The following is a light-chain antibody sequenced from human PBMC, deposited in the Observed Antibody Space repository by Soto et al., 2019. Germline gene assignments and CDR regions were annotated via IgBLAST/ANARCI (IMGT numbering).Light chain of an antibody. CDR1: SSDVGSYNL. J-gene: IGLJ1*01. V-gene: IGLV2-23*01. CDR2: EGS. Sequence: QSALTQPASVSGSPGQSITISCTGTSSDVGSYNLVSWYQQPPGKAPTLMIYEGSQRPSGVSNRFSGSKSGNTASLTISGLQAENEADYYCCSYAGSSTYVFGTGTKVTVL. CDR3: CSYAGSSTYV.